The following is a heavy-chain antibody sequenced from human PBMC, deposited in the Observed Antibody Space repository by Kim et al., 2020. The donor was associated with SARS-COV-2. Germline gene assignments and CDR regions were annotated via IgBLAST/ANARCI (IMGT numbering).Heavy chain of an antibody. V-gene: IGHV3-23*01. Sequence: GGSLRLSCAASGFTFSSYAMSWVRQAPGKGLEWVSAISGSGGSTYYADSVKGRFTISRDNSENTLYLQMNSLRAEDTAVYYCAKDAYGELFLNWFDPWGQGTLVTVSS. D-gene: IGHD3-10*01. CDR3: AKDAYGELFLNWFDP. J-gene: IGHJ5*02. CDR2: ISGSGGST. CDR1: GFTFSSYA.